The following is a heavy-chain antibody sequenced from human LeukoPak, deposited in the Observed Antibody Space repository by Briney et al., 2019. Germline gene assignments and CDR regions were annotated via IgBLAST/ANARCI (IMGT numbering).Heavy chain of an antibody. CDR2: ISYSGRA. CDR3: ARVKCTPSTCYNRFDP. CDR1: GDSVNSATYY. V-gene: IGHV4-30-2*01. Sequence: SETVSLTCIVSGDSVNSATYYWSWMRQPPGKGLEWIGFISYSGRAYYGPSLESRVTISLDSSNNQISLILSSVSAADTAVYYCARVKCTPSTCYNRFDPWGQGNLVTVSS. D-gene: IGHD1-14*01. J-gene: IGHJ5*02.